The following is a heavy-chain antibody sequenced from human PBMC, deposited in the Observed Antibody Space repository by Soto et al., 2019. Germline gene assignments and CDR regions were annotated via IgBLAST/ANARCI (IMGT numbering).Heavy chain of an antibody. J-gene: IGHJ4*02. CDR1: GGTFSSYA. V-gene: IGHV1-69*01. D-gene: IGHD6-6*01. Sequence: QVQLVQSGAEVKKPGSSVKVSCKASGGTFSSYAISWVRQAPGQGLEWMGGIIPIFGTANYAQKFQGRVTITADETTSTAHRELSSRRAEDTAGYYGARDIGIAARRFGYWGQGTLVTVSS. CDR2: IIPIFGTA. CDR3: ARDIGIAARRFGY.